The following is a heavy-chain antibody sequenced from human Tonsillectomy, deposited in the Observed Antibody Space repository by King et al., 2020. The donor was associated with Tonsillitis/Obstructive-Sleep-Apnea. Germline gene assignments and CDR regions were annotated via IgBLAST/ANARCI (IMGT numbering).Heavy chain of an antibody. CDR2: IKQDGSEK. Sequence: QLVQSGGGLVQPGGSLRLSCAASGFTFSSYWMSWVRQAPGKGLEWVANIKQDGSEKYYVDSVKGLFTISRDHAKNSLYLQMNRLRAEDTAVYYCARGLDPLDYSNYGYWGQGTLVTVSS. CDR3: ARGLDPLDYSNYGY. J-gene: IGHJ4*02. V-gene: IGHV3-7*04. D-gene: IGHD4-11*01. CDR1: GFTFSSYW.